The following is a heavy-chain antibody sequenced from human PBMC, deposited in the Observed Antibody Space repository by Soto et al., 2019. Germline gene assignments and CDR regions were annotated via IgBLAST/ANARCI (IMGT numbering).Heavy chain of an antibody. CDR1: GLTFSNAW. CDR2: IKSKASRGTK. J-gene: IGHJ4*02. Sequence: GGSLRLSCAASGLTFSNAWRNWVRQAQEKGLEWVGRIKSKASRGTKDYAAPVKGSFTVSRVVSKNTLYLQMNSLRTEDTAFFFCTTDLYSFGSPNFDYWGPGTLVPVSS. CDR3: TTDLYSFGSPNFDY. V-gene: IGHV3-15*07. D-gene: IGHD5-18*01.